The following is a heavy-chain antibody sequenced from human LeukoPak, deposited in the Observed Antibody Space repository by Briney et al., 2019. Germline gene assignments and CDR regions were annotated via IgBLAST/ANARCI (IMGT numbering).Heavy chain of an antibody. D-gene: IGHD3-9*01. CDR2: IIPIFGTA. Sequence: ASVKVSCKASGYTFTSYYMHWVRQAPGQGLEWMGGIIPIFGTANYAQKFQGRVTITADKSTSTAYMELSSLRSEDTAVYYCARGLRYFDWTRPTTYYYYYYYMDVWGKGTTVTVSS. V-gene: IGHV1-69*06. CDR1: GYTFTSYY. CDR3: ARGLRYFDWTRPTTYYYYYYYMDV. J-gene: IGHJ6*03.